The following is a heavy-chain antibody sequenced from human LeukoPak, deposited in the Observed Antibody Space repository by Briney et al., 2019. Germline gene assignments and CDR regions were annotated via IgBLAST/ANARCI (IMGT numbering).Heavy chain of an antibody. J-gene: IGHJ4*02. CDR3: ARRSPYTSGWYYFDY. V-gene: IGHV5-51*01. Sequence: GESLKISCKVSGYTFTSYWIAWVRQMPGKGLEWMGILYPGDSDTRYSPSFQGQVTISADKSISTAYLQWSSLKASDTAMYYCARRSPYTSGWYYFDYWGQGSLVTVSS. CDR2: LYPGDSDT. D-gene: IGHD6-19*01. CDR1: GYTFTSYW.